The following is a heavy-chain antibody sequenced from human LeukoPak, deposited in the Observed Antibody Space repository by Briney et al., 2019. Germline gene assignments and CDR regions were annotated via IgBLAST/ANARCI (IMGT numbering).Heavy chain of an antibody. Sequence: GGSLRLSCAASGFTFSSYAMSWVRQAPGKGLEWVSAISGSVGSTYYADSVKGRFTISRDNSKNTLYLQMNSLRAEDTAVYYCARSTVVTPFDYWGQGTLVTVSS. CDR1: GFTFSSYA. J-gene: IGHJ4*02. D-gene: IGHD4-23*01. V-gene: IGHV3-23*01. CDR3: ARSTVVTPFDY. CDR2: ISGSVGST.